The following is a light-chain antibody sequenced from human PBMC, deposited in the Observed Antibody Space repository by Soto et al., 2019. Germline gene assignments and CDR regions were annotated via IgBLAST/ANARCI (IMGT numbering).Light chain of an antibody. CDR3: QDGTDWPPGT. CDR2: DAS. CDR1: QTVGTF. V-gene: IGKV3-11*01. Sequence: EMVLTQSPATLSLSPGERVTLSVRASQTVGTFLAGSQHKPGQAPRLRSYDASNRSPGIPDRVRGSGSGTDFTLTIGSLAPEDFAVYYCQDGTDWPPGTFGRGTTVEV. J-gene: IGKJ1*01.